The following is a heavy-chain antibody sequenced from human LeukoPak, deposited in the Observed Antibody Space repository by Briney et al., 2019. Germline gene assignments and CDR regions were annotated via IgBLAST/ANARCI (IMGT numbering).Heavy chain of an antibody. Sequence: GGSLRLSCTASGFPFSNYRMHWVRHGPGRGLECVSRIYSDGSSTNYADSMKGRFTISKDNAKNTLYLQMSSLRVDDTAVYYCARTFGSGRYPGDWFDPWGQGVLVTV. CDR1: GFPFSNYR. CDR3: ARTFGSGRYPGDWFDP. J-gene: IGHJ5*02. D-gene: IGHD6-19*01. V-gene: IGHV3-74*01. CDR2: IYSDGSST.